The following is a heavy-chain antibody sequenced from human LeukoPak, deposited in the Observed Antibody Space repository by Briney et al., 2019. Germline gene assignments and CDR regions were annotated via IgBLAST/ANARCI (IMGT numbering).Heavy chain of an antibody. Sequence: ASVKVSCKASGYTFTGYYMHWVRQAPGQGLEWMGWINPNSGGTNYAQKFQGRVTMTRDTSISTAYMELSRLRSDDTAVYFCARGLSSTRRESDYWGQGTLVTVSS. CDR3: ARGLSSTRRESDY. CDR1: GYTFTGYY. CDR2: INPNSGGT. V-gene: IGHV1-2*02. D-gene: IGHD2-2*01. J-gene: IGHJ4*02.